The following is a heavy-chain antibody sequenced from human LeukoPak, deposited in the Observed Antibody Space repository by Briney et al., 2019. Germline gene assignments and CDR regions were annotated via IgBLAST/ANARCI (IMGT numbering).Heavy chain of an antibody. CDR1: GFTFSDYY. J-gene: IGHJ6*03. D-gene: IGHD2-2*01. CDR3: ARDTQQVPAAIPLYYYYYMDV. Sequence: GGSLRLSCAASGFTFSDYYMSWIRQAPGKGLEWVSYISSSGSTIYYADSVKGRFTISRDNAKNSLYLQMNSLRAEDTAVYYCARDTQQVPAAIPLYYYYYMDVWGKGTTVTVSS. CDR2: ISSSGSTI. V-gene: IGHV3-11*04.